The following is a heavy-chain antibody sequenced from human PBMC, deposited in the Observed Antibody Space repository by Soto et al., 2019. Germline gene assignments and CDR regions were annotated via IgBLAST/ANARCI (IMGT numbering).Heavy chain of an antibody. Sequence: HGESLKISCKGSGYSFTSYWIGWVRQMPGKGLEWMGIIYPGDSDTRYSPSFQGQVTISADKSINTAYLQWSSLKASDTAMYYCARHGSANCGGDCYSVAFGIWGQGTMVTVSS. D-gene: IGHD2-21*02. CDR3: ARHGSANCGGDCYSVAFGI. J-gene: IGHJ3*02. CDR2: IYPGDSDT. CDR1: GYSFTSYW. V-gene: IGHV5-51*01.